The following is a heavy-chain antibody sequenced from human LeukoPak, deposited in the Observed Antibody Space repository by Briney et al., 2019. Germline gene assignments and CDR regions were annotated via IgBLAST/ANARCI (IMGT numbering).Heavy chain of an antibody. J-gene: IGHJ6*03. CDR1: GYTLTELS. CDR2: FDPEDGET. CDR3: ARRQGYYYYMDV. V-gene: IGHV1-24*01. Sequence: ASVKVSCKVSGYTLTELSMHWVRQAPGKGLEWMGGFDPEDGETIYAQKFQGRVTMTEDTSTDTAYMELSSLRSEDTAVYYCARRQGYYYYMDVWGKGTTVTVSS.